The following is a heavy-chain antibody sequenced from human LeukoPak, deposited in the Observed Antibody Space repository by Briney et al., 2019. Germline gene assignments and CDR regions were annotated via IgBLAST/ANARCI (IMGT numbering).Heavy chain of an antibody. D-gene: IGHD3-22*01. CDR1: GGSISSYY. J-gene: IGHJ4*02. Sequence: SETLSLICTVSGGSISSYYWSWIRQPPGKGLEWIGYIYYSGSTNYNPSLKSRVTISVDTSKNQFSLKLSSVTAADTAVYYCARVPTPDSSGYYLDYWGQGTLVTVSS. CDR2: IYYSGST. V-gene: IGHV4-59*12. CDR3: ARVPTPDSSGYYLDY.